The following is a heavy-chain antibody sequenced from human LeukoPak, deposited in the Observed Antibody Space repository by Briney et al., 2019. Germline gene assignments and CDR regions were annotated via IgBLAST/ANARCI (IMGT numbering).Heavy chain of an antibody. CDR1: GGSITSYY. D-gene: IGHD5-12*01. CDR2: LYDSEST. CDR3: ARHSSAYSYDF. J-gene: IGHJ4*02. Sequence: SETLSLTCTVSGGSITSYYWSWIRQPPGKGLEWIGYLYDSESTNYNPSLKSRVTILVDTSKNQFSLKVSSVIAADTAVYYCARHSSAYSYDFWGQGTLVTVSS. V-gene: IGHV4-59*08.